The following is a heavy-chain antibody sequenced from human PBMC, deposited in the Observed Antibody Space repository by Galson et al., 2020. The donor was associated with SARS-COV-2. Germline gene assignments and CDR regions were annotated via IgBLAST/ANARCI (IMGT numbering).Heavy chain of an antibody. Sequence: GGSLRLSCAASGFTFSGYWMQWVRQSPGKGLVWVSRISTDGSSTDYVDSVKGRFTVSRDNAKNTLYLQMNSLGAGDTAVYYCSRIRFSGSPHYFDSWGQGALVTVSS. CDR1: GFTFSGYW. J-gene: IGHJ4*02. CDR3: SRIRFSGSPHYFDS. V-gene: IGHV3-74*01. CDR2: ISTDGSST. D-gene: IGHD3-10*01.